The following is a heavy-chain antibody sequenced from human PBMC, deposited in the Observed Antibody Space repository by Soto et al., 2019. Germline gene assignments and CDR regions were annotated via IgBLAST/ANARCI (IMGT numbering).Heavy chain of an antibody. CDR1: GFTFSSYW. J-gene: IGHJ6*02. CDR2: IKQDGSEK. CDR3: AKEGVSTALDV. V-gene: IGHV3-7*05. Sequence: EVQLVESGGGLVQPGGSLRLSCAASGFTFSSYWVTWVRQAPGKGLEWVANIKQDGSEKYYVESVKGRFTISRDNAKNSLYLQMNSLRADDTAVYYCAKEGVSTALDVWGQGTTVTVSS. D-gene: IGHD2-8*01.